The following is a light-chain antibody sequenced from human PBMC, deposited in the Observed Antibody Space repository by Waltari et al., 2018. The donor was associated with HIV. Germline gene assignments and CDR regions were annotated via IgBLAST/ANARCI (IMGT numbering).Light chain of an antibody. V-gene: IGKV3D-7*01. CDR1: QRIDTTS. Sequence: VLTQSPGTLSQSPGERPTLPCRATQRIDTTSVSWYQHKAGQPPRLIVYGASTRASGIPPRFSGSGSGTDFTLTISSLQPEDFASYYCLQDYNLPGAFGQGTRVEIK. J-gene: IGKJ1*01. CDR2: GAS. CDR3: LQDYNLPGA.